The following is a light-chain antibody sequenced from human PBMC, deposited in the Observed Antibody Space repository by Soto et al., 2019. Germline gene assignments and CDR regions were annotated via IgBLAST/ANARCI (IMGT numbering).Light chain of an antibody. J-gene: IGKJ5*01. V-gene: IGKV3-20*01. Sequence: EIVLTQSPGTLSLSPGERATLSCRASQSVSSTHLAWYQQKTGQAPRLLIYGASSRATGISDRFSGSVSGTDFTLTISRLEPEDFAVYYCQHYDSSSTFGQGTRLEIK. CDR1: QSVSSTH. CDR3: QHYDSSST. CDR2: GAS.